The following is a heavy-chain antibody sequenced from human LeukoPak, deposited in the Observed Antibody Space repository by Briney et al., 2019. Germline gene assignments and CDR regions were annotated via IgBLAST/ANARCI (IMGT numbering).Heavy chain of an antibody. Sequence: SDSLSLTCAVYGDSFSDYDSSWIRQPPGKGLEWMGEVKHSGSTNYNPSLKSRVTISVDTSKNQFSLKLSSVTAADTAVYYCARGRYYDYVWGSYRPFDYWGQGTLVTVFS. D-gene: IGHD3-16*02. V-gene: IGHV4-34*01. CDR2: VKHSGST. CDR1: GDSFSDYD. CDR3: ARGRYYDYVWGSYRPFDY. J-gene: IGHJ4*02.